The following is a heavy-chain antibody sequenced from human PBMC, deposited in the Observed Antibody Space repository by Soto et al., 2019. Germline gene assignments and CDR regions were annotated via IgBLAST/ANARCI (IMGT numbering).Heavy chain of an antibody. CDR3: ARVGSSSAFDI. CDR2: ISSSSSYT. Sequence: QVQLVESGGGLVQPGGSLRLSCAASGFTFSDYYMSWIRQAPGKGLEWVSYISSSSSYTNYADSVKGRFTISRDNAKNSLYLQMNSLRAEDTAVYYCARVGSSSAFDIWGQGTMVTVSS. V-gene: IGHV3-11*06. D-gene: IGHD6-6*01. CDR1: GFTFSDYY. J-gene: IGHJ3*02.